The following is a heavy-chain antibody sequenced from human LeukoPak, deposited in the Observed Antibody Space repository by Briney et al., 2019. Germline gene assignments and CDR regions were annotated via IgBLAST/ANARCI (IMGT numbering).Heavy chain of an antibody. J-gene: IGHJ4*02. CDR2: IYPRDSDT. V-gene: IGHV5-51*01. Sequence: GESLKISCKGSGYNFASYWIGCVRRMPGKGLEWMGIIYPRDSDTRYSPSFQGQVTISADKSTSTAYLQWSSLRASDTAMYYCARWHPSWDFPYWGQGTLVTVSS. CDR1: GYNFASYW. CDR3: ARWHPSWDFPY. D-gene: IGHD3-3*01.